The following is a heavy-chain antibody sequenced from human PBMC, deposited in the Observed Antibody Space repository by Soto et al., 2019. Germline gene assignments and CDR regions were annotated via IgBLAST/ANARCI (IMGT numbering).Heavy chain of an antibody. CDR2: INPNSGGT. V-gene: IGHV1-2*02. Sequence: ASVKVSCKASGYTFTGYYMHWVRQAPGQGLEWMGWINPNSGGTNYAQKFQGRVTMTRDTSISTAYMELSRLRSDDTAVYYCARDKVAARRKGSNWFDPWGQGTRVTVS. J-gene: IGHJ5*02. CDR1: GYTFTGYY. D-gene: IGHD6-6*01. CDR3: ARDKVAARRKGSNWFDP.